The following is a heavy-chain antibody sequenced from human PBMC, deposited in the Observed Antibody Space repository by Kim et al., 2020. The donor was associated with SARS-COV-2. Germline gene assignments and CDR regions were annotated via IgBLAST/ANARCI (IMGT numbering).Heavy chain of an antibody. V-gene: IGHV3-7*01. Sequence: GGSLRLSCGASGFTFTNYWLSWVRQAPGKGLEWVANIKQDGSVKSYVDSVKGRFTISRDNAGSSIYLQMNSLRTEDTAVYYCAREGTGGVDFCGQGTLGT. CDR1: GFTFTNYW. J-gene: IGHJ4*02. CDR2: IKQDGSVK. CDR3: AREGTGGVDF. D-gene: IGHD2-8*02.